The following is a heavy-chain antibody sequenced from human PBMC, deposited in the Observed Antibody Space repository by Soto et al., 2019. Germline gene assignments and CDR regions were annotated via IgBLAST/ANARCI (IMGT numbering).Heavy chain of an antibody. CDR1: GFNFNAYV. V-gene: IGHV3-23*01. CDR3: ARALITMIPLPGFY. Sequence: PGGSLRLSCAASGFNFNAYVMNWVRQAPGKGLEWVSIISFTGDSRYYADSVKDRFTISRDNSQNTLYLQMNSLRAEDTAVYYCARALITMIPLPGFYWGQGTLVTVSS. J-gene: IGHJ4*02. D-gene: IGHD3-22*01. CDR2: ISFTGDSR.